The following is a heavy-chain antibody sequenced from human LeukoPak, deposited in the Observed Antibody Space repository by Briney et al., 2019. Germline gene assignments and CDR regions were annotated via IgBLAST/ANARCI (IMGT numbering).Heavy chain of an antibody. CDR1: GSSFTSYW. CDR2: IYPGDSDA. D-gene: IGHD5-18*01. J-gene: IGHJ4*02. CDR3: ARHSGYTSH. V-gene: IGHV5-51*01. Sequence: GASLQISCKGFGSSFTSYWIGWVRQVPGKGLEWMGIIYPGDSDARYSPSFQGQVTISADKSISTAYLQWSSLRASDTAMYYCARHSGYTSHWGQGTLVIVSS.